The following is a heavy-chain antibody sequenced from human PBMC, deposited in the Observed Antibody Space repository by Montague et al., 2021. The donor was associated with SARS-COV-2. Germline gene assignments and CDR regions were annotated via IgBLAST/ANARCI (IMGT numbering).Heavy chain of an antibody. D-gene: IGHD2/OR15-2a*01. V-gene: IGHV4-31*03. CDR3: ARVRLFYYLDY. J-gene: IGHJ4*02. CDR1: GTSIRSGGYY. Sequence: TLSLTCTVSGTSIRSGGYYWTWIRQHPGKGLEWIGYIFHTGRAYYXPSLETRVNISVDTSNDLFSLRLSSVTAADTAMYFCARVRLFYYLDYWGRGTLVTVSS. CDR2: IFHTGRA.